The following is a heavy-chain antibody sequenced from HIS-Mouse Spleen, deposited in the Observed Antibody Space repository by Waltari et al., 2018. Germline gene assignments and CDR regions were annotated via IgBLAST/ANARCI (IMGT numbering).Heavy chain of an antibody. CDR1: GGSIRSGGYY. D-gene: IGHD6-13*01. V-gene: IGHV4-31*03. CDR2: IYYSGST. CDR3: ARVAQQLGEYFQH. J-gene: IGHJ1*01. Sequence: QVQLQESGPGLVKPSQTLSLTCPVSGGSIRSGGYYWSLIRQHPGKGLEWIGYIYYSGSTYYNPSLKSRVTISVDTSKNQFSLKLSSVTAADTAVYYCARVAQQLGEYFQHWGQGTLVTVSS.